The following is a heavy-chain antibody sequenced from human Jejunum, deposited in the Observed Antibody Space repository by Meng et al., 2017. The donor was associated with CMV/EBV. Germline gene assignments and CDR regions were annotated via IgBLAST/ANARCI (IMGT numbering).Heavy chain of an antibody. Sequence: HITLKESCPTLVKPTQTLTLTCSFSGFSPRTSGEGVGWIRQPPGKALEWLALIYRGDDKRYSPSLNSRLTIAKDTSKNEVVLTLTNMGPIDTGTYYCAHFVGGYYPSRPDYWGQGTLVTVSS. CDR1: GFSPRTSGEG. V-gene: IGHV2-5*02. CDR2: IYRGDDK. CDR3: AHFVGGYYPSRPDY. J-gene: IGHJ4*02. D-gene: IGHD1-26*01.